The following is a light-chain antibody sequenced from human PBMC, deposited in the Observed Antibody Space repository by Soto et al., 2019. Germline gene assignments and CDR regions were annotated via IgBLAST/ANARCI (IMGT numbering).Light chain of an antibody. CDR1: QSVSSYY. CDR3: QQYGSLLT. CDR2: GAS. J-gene: IGKJ4*01. Sequence: EVVLTQVPGTLCLSQGERATLSCRAIQSVSSYYLAWYQQKPVQAPRLLISGASNRATGIPDRFSGSGSGTDFTLTISRLEPEDFAVYYCQQYGSLLTFGGGTKVDI. V-gene: IGKV3-20*01.